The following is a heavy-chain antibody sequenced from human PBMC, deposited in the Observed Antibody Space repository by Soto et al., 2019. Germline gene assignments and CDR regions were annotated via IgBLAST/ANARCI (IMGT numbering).Heavy chain of an antibody. CDR2: IYYSGST. CDR3: ARQPTSVVTQAYFDD. D-gene: IGHD2-21*02. J-gene: IGHJ4*02. Sequence: LSLTCTVSGGSINSRSYYWGWIRQSPGKGREWIGRIYYSGSTYYNPSLKSRVAMSLDTSKNQFSLKLRAVSAADTAVYYCARQPTSVVTQAYFDDWGQGSLVTVSS. CDR1: GGSINSRSYY. V-gene: IGHV4-39*01.